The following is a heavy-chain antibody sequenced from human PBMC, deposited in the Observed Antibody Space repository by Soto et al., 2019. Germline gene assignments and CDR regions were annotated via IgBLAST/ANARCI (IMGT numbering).Heavy chain of an antibody. CDR1: GGSFSGYY. V-gene: IGHV4-34*01. J-gene: IGHJ5*02. CDR3: ARVEAFNWFDP. Sequence: SETLSLTCAVYGGSFSGYYWRWIRQPPGKGLEWIGEINHSGSTNYNPSLNSRVNISGDTSKNQFSLKLSSVTAADTAVYYCARVEAFNWFDPWGQRTLVTVSS. D-gene: IGHD3-3*01. CDR2: INHSGST.